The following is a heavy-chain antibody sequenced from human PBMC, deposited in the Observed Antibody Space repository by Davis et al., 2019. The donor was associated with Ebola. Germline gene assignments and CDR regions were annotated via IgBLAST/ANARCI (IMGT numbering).Heavy chain of an antibody. CDR1: GFTFSSYS. D-gene: IGHD6-19*01. CDR2: ISSSSSYT. J-gene: IGHJ6*02. V-gene: IGHV3-21*05. Sequence: GGSLRLSCAASGFTFSSYSMNWVRQAPGKGLEWVSYISSSSSYTNYADSVKGRFTISRDNAKNSLYLQMNSLRAEDTAVYYCARDASYSSFILYGMDVWGQGTTVTVSS. CDR3: ARDASYSSFILYGMDV.